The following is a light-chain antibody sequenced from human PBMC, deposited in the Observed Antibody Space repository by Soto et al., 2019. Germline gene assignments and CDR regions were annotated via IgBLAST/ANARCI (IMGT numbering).Light chain of an antibody. CDR2: GAS. CDR1: QSVSSN. CDR3: QQYDNWPRT. Sequence: EMVMTQSPATLSVSPGERATLSCRASQSVSSNLAWYQQKPCQAPRLLIYGASTRATGIPASFSDSGSETEFTLTISSLQSEDFAVYYCQQYDNWPRTFGQGTKVEIK. J-gene: IGKJ1*01. V-gene: IGKV3-15*01.